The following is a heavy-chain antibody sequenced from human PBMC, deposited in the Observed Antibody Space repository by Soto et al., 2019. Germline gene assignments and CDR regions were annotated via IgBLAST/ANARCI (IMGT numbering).Heavy chain of an antibody. CDR1: GFTFSSYG. V-gene: IGHV3-30*18. Sequence: GGSLRLSCAASGFTFSSYGMHWVRQAPGKGLEWVAVISYDGSNKYYADSVKGRFTISRDNSKNTLYLQMNSLRAEDTAVYYCAKGPEYSSSWDDAFDIWGQGTMVTVSS. J-gene: IGHJ3*02. CDR2: ISYDGSNK. D-gene: IGHD6-13*01. CDR3: AKGPEYSSSWDDAFDI.